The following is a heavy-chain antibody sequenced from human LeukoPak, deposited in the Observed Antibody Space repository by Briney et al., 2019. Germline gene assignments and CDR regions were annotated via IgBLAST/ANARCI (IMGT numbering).Heavy chain of an antibody. V-gene: IGHV1-18*01. D-gene: IGHD2-15*01. Sequence: AASVKVSCKASGYTFTSYGISWVRQAPGQGLEWMGWISAYNGNTNYAQKLQGRVTMTTDTSTSTAYMELRSLRSDDTAVYYCARDCSGGSCYSVGFDYWGQGTLVTVSS. CDR2: ISAYNGNT. CDR1: GYTFTSYG. J-gene: IGHJ4*02. CDR3: ARDCSGGSCYSVGFDY.